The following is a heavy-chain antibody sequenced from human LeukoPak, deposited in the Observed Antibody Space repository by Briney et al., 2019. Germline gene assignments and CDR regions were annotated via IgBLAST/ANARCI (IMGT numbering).Heavy chain of an antibody. V-gene: IGHV3-23*01. CDR1: GFTFSSYA. CDR2: ISGSGGST. Sequence: GGSLRLSCAASGFTFSSYAMSWVRQAPGKGLEWVSAISGSGGSTYYADSVEGRFTSSRDNSKNTLYLQMNSLRAEDTAVYYGAKDRSSGYYPRDAFDIWGQGTMVTVSS. J-gene: IGHJ3*02. CDR3: AKDRSSGYYPRDAFDI. D-gene: IGHD3-22*01.